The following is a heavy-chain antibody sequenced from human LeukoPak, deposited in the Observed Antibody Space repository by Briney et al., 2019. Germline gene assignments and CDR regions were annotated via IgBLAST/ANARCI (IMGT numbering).Heavy chain of an antibody. V-gene: IGHV3-7*01. CDR3: ARDGGYCSGGSCYYFDY. CDR2: IKQDGSEK. CDR1: GFTFSSYW. J-gene: IGHJ4*02. Sequence: GGSLRLSCAASGFTFSSYWMSWVRQAPGKGLEWVANIKQDGSEKYYVDSVKGRFTISRDNAKNSLYLQMNSLRAEDTAVYYCARDGGYCSGGSCYYFDYWGQGTLVTVSS. D-gene: IGHD2-15*01.